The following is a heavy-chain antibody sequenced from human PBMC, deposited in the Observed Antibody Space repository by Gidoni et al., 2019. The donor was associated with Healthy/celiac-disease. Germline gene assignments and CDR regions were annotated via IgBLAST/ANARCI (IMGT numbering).Heavy chain of an antibody. V-gene: IGHV3-30-3*01. CDR1: GSTFSSYA. J-gene: IGHJ4*02. CDR2: ISYDGSNK. CDR3: ARDTDLIAEYYFDY. D-gene: IGHD6-13*01. Sequence: QVQLVESGGGVVQPGRSLRLSCAASGSTFSSYAMHWVRQAPGKGLEWVAVISYDGSNKYYADSVKGRFTISRDNSKNTLYLQMNSLRAEDTAVYYCARDTDLIAEYYFDYWGQGTLVTVSS.